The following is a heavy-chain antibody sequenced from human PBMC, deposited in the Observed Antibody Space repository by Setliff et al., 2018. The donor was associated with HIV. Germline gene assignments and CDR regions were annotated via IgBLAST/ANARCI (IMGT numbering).Heavy chain of an antibody. V-gene: IGHV3-9*01. Sequence: PGGSLRLSCAASGFTFDDYAMHWVRLTPGKGLEWVSGINWNSDNIGYAGSVKGRFTISRDNAKNSLHLQMNSLRAEDTALYYCAKSPNRYSPLDWFDPWGQGTLVTVSS. D-gene: IGHD5-18*01. CDR2: INWNSDNI. CDR3: AKSPNRYSPLDWFDP. J-gene: IGHJ5*02. CDR1: GFTFDDYA.